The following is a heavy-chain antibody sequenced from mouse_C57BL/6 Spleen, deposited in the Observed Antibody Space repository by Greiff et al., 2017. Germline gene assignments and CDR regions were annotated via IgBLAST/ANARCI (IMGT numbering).Heavy chain of an antibody. CDR2: IDPDTGGT. Sequence: VQPQQSGAELVRPGASVTLSCKALGYTFTDLEMHWVKQTPVHGLEWSGAIDPDTGGTAYNQKFKGKAILTADKSSSTAYMELLSRTSEASAVYYCTREGVGVLLYFGCWGQTTTLSV. V-gene: IGHV1-15*01. D-gene: IGHD2-14*01. J-gene: IGHJ2*01. CDR1: GYTFTDLE. CDR3: TREGVGVLLYFGC.